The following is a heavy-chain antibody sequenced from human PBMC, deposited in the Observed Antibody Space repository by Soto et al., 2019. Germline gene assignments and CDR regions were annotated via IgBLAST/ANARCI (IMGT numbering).Heavy chain of an antibody. CDR2: IYYSGST. J-gene: IGHJ5*02. CDR1: GGSISSGDYY. V-gene: IGHV4-61*08. Sequence: PSETLSLTCTVSGGSISSGDYYWSWIRQPPGKGLEWIGYIYYSGSTNYNPSLKSRVTISVDTSKNQFSLKLSSVTAADTAVYYCARYGSGSSVWFAPWGQGTLVTVSS. D-gene: IGHD3-10*01. CDR3: ARYGSGSSVWFAP.